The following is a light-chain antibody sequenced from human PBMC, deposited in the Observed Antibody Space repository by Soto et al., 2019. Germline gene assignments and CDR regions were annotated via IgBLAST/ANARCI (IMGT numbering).Light chain of an antibody. Sequence: EIVWTQSPATLSLSPGERATLSCRTSQTIRGLLNWYQQRPGQAPRLLIYDTSNRATDIPARFSGSGSGTDFILTISSLDPEDFGVYFCQQRHNWPITFGQGTRRDIK. J-gene: IGKJ5*01. CDR3: QQRHNWPIT. CDR2: DTS. CDR1: QTIRGL. V-gene: IGKV3-11*01.